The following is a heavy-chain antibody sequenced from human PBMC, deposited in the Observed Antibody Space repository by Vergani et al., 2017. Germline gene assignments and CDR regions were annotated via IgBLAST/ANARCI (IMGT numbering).Heavy chain of an antibody. J-gene: IGHJ2*01. CDR2: IYHSGST. CDR1: GYSISSGYY. CDR3: ARPGSSSWYQVSWYLDL. V-gene: IGHV4-38-2*01. Sequence: QVQLQESGPGLVKPSETLSLTCAVSGYSISSGYYWGWIRQPPGKGLEWIGSIYHSGSTYYNPSLKSRVTISGDTSKNQFSLKLSSVTAADTAVYYCARPGSSSWYQVSWYLDLWGRGTLVTVSS. D-gene: IGHD6-13*01.